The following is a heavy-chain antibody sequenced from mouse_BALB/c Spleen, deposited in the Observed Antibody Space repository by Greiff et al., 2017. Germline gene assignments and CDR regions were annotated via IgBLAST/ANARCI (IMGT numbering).Heavy chain of an antibody. CDR2: ISSGSSTI. Sequence: EVKLMESGGGLVQPGGSRKLSCAASGFTFSSFGMHWVRQAPEKGLEWVAYISSGSSTIYYADTVKGRFTISRDNPKNTLFLQMTSLRSEDTAMYYGARSEYGNYPYYFDYWGQGTTLTVSS. V-gene: IGHV5-17*02. CDR1: GFTFSSFG. D-gene: IGHD2-10*02. CDR3: ARSEYGNYPYYFDY. J-gene: IGHJ2*01.